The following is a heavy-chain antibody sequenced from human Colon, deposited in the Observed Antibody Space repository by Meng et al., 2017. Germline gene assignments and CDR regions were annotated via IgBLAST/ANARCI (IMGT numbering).Heavy chain of an antibody. D-gene: IGHD5-18*01. CDR3: SRAGYSPPYSYYVMDV. CDR1: GGTISSYD. V-gene: IGHV1-69*05. J-gene: IGHJ6*02. Sequence: VQVSCRDSGGTISSYDISWVRRAPGRELEWMGGTIPSFGTANYAQKFQGRVMVFTDESTSTAYMELSSTRSEDTAVYYCSRAGYSPPYSYYVMDVWGQGTMVTVSS. CDR2: TIPSFGTA.